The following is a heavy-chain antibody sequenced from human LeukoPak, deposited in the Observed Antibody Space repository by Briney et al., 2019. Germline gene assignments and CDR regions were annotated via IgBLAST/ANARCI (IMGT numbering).Heavy chain of an antibody. D-gene: IGHD5-24*01. V-gene: IGHV4-39*01. J-gene: IGHJ4*02. CDR3: ARQSRDGYNYKGNHFDY. CDR1: GGSISSSSYY. Sequence: PSETLSLTCTVSGGSISSSSYYWGWIRQPPGEGLEWIGSIYYSGSTYYNPSLKSRVTISVDTSKNQFSLKLSSVTAADTAVYYCARQSRDGYNYKGNHFDYWGQGTLVTVSS. CDR2: IYYSGST.